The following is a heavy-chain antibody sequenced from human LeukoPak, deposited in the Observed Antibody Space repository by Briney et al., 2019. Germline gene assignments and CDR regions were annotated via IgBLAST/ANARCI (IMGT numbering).Heavy chain of an antibody. V-gene: IGHV3-7*01. CDR1: GFTFSNYW. J-gene: IGHJ4*02. Sequence: PGGSLRLSCAASGFTFSNYWMTWVRQTPGKGLECVANIKQDGSEKYYVDSVKGRFTISRDNAKNSLYLQMNSLRAEDTAVYYCARVTGTDYIWGSYRYWGQGTLVTVSS. D-gene: IGHD3-16*02. CDR3: ARVTGTDYIWGSYRY. CDR2: IKQDGSEK.